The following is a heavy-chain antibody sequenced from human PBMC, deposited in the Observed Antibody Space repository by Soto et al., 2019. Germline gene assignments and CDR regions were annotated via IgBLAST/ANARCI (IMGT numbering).Heavy chain of an antibody. D-gene: IGHD3-22*01. V-gene: IGHV1-69*13. CDR2: IIPVFGLI. J-gene: IGHJ6*02. CDR3: AGGRIVVFGSGAYYGMDA. CDR1: GGTLSNST. Sequence: SVKVSCKASGGTLSNSTISWVRQAPGQGLEWMGGIIPVFGLIKYAQNFQSRVTITADESTNTAYMELSSLRPEDTAVYYCAGGRIVVFGSGAYYGMDAWGQGTTVTVSS.